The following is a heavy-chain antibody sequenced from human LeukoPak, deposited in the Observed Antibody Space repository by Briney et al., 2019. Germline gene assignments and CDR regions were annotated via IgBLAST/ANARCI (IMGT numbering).Heavy chain of an antibody. CDR2: INPSGGST. V-gene: IGHV1-46*01. CDR1: GYTFTSYY. CDR3: ATDGVVLRFLEWLPSHYYYYYGMDV. Sequence: RWASVTVSCKASGYTFTSYYMHWVRQAPGQGLEWMGIINPSGGSTSYAQKFQGRVTMTRDTSTSTVYMELSSLRSEDTAVYYCATDGVVLRFLEWLPSHYYYYYGMDVWGQGTTVTVSS. D-gene: IGHD3-3*01. J-gene: IGHJ6*02.